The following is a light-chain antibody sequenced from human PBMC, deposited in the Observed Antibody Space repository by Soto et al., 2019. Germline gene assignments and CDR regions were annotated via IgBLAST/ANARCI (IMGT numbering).Light chain of an antibody. V-gene: IGKV1-27*01. J-gene: IGKJ1*01. CDR1: QGISND. CDR3: QKYNGAPTGT. CDR2: AAS. Sequence: DIQMTQSPSSLSASVGDRVTITCRASQGISNDLAWYQQKPGQVPKLLIYAASTLHSGVPSRFSGSGSGTDFTLTFSGREPEDVATYYCQKYNGAPTGTVGQRTKVEI.